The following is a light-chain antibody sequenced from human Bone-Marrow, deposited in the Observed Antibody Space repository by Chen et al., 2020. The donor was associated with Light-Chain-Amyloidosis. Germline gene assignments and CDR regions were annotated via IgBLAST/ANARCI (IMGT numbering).Light chain of an antibody. CDR1: NSNIGRNI. Sequence: QSVLPQAPSASGTPGQRVTISCSGSNSNIGRNIVNWYQHPPGTAPKLLIYSTKQRPTGVPERLSGSKSGTSASLSISGLQSEDEADYYSAVWLESLNAWVFGGGTKLTVL. CDR3: AVWLESLNAWV. CDR2: STK. J-gene: IGLJ3*02. V-gene: IGLV1-44*01.